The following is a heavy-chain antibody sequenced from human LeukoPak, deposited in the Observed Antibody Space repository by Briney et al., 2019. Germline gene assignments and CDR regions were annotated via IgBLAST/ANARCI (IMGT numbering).Heavy chain of an antibody. D-gene: IGHD6-13*01. CDR3: ARQGYSSSWYAAYNWFDP. CDR1: GGSISSSSYY. CDR2: IYYSGST. J-gene: IGHJ5*02. Sequence: PSETLCLSCAVSGGSISSSSYYWGWIRQPPGKGLEWIGCIYYSGSTYYNPFLRSRATLSVDTSKTQFSLKISPVAAADTAVYYCARQGYSSSWYAAYNWFDPWGQGTLVTVSS. V-gene: IGHV4-39*07.